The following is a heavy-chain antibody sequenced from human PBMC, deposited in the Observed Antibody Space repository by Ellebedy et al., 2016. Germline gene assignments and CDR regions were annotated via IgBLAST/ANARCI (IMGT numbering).Heavy chain of an antibody. Sequence: GESLKISXAGSGFTFSNYFMSWVRQAPGKGLEWVSTISAGSDNTRFADSVKGRFTVSRDNSRNTVYLRMNNLRVEDTALYYCRQGHYADYWGQGTLVTVSS. CDR1: GFTFSNYF. V-gene: IGHV3-23*01. CDR3: RQGHYADY. CDR2: ISAGSDNT. J-gene: IGHJ4*02.